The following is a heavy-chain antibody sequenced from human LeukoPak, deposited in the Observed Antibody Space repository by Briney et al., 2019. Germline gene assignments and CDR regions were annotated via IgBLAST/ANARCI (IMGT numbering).Heavy chain of an antibody. CDR1: GYTVIGYY. CDR3: ADITREPFDI. Sequence: GASVKVSCKASGYTVIGYYMHWVRQAPGQGLEWMGWINPKSGGTNYAQKFQGRVTMTTDTSISTVFMELSRLRSDDTAVYYCADITREPFDIWGQGTMVTVSS. J-gene: IGHJ3*02. V-gene: IGHV1-2*02. CDR2: INPKSGGT. D-gene: IGHD2-15*01.